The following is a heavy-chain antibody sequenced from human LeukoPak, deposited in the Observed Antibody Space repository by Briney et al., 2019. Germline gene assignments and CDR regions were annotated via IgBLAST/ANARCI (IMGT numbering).Heavy chain of an antibody. Sequence: GGSLRLSCAASGFTFNDYYMSWIRQAPGKGLEWISYISRSGSTIYYADSVKGRFTISRDNAKNSLYLQMNSLRAEDTAVYYCARETVVGATSYWDQGTLVTVSS. CDR2: ISRSGSTI. D-gene: IGHD1-26*01. J-gene: IGHJ4*02. CDR1: GFTFNDYY. V-gene: IGHV3-11*04. CDR3: ARETVVGATSY.